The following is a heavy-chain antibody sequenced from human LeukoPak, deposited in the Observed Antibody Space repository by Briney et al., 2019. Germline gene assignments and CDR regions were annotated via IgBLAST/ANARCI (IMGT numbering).Heavy chain of an antibody. CDR1: GYTFTSYD. Sequence: GASVKVSCKASGYTFTSYDINWVRQATGQGLEWMGWMNPNSGNTGYAQKFQGRVTMTRNTSISTAYMELSSLRSEDTAVYYCARAPQSNLMVYAIMGYWGQGTLVTVSS. J-gene: IGHJ4*02. V-gene: IGHV1-8*01. CDR3: ARAPQSNLMVYAIMGY. CDR2: MNPNSGNT. D-gene: IGHD2-8*01.